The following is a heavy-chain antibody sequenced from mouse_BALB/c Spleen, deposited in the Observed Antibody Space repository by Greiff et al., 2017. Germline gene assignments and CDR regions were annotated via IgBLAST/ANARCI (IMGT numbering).Heavy chain of an antibody. CDR2: ISSGGGST. CDR1: GFAFSSYD. D-gene: IGHD1-1*01. Sequence: EVKLVESGGGLVKPGGSLKLSCAASGFAFSSYDMSWVRQTPEKRLEWVAYISSGGGSTYYPDTVKGRFTISRDNAKNTLYLQMSSLKSEDTAMYYCASVIYYYGSLAYWGQGTLVTVSA. J-gene: IGHJ3*01. V-gene: IGHV5-12-1*01. CDR3: ASVIYYYGSLAY.